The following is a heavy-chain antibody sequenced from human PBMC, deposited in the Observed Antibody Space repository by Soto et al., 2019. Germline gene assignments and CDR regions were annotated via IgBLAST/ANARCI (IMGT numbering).Heavy chain of an antibody. CDR1: GGTFSSYA. J-gene: IGHJ6*02. CDR2: IIPIFGTA. Sequence: GASVKVSCKASGGTFSSYAISWVRQAPGQGLEWMGGIIPIFGTANYAQKFQGRVTITADESPSTAYMELSSLRSEDTAVYYCARYNAYYDILTGPLNGMDVWGQGTTVTVSS. D-gene: IGHD3-9*01. V-gene: IGHV1-69*13. CDR3: ARYNAYYDILTGPLNGMDV.